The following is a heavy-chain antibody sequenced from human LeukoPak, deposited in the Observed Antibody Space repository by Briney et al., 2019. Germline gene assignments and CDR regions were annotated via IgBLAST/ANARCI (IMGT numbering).Heavy chain of an antibody. J-gene: IGHJ4*02. CDR1: GFTVSNNY. V-gene: IGHV3-66*01. Sequence: GGSLRLSCAASGFTVSNNYMRWGRQAQGKGLEWVSLIYSGGGTYYADAVKGRFTISRDGSKNMLYLQMDSLRAEDTAIYYCARDPPAVAANTYGWGQGTLVTVSS. CDR2: IYSGGGT. D-gene: IGHD6-6*01. CDR3: ARDPPAVAANTYG.